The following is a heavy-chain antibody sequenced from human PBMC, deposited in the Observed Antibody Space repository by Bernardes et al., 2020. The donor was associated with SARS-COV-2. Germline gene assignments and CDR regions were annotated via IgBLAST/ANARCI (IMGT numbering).Heavy chain of an antibody. J-gene: IGHJ4*02. CDR2: FDPEDGET. CDR1: GYTLTALS. CDR3: ALCSGGSCYSGNFDY. D-gene: IGHD2-15*01. Sequence: AAPKAFCKVSGYTLTALSMHWVRQAPGKGLEWMGGFDPEDGETIYAQKFQGRVTMTEDTSTDTAYMELSSLRSEDTAVYYCALCSGGSCYSGNFDYWGQGTLVTVSS. V-gene: IGHV1-24*01.